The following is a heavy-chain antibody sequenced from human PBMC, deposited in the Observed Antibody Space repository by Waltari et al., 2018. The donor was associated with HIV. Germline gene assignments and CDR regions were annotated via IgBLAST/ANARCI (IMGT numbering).Heavy chain of an antibody. V-gene: IGHV4-61*02. J-gene: IGHJ5*02. Sequence: QVQLQESGPGLVKSSQTLSLTCNVPGASITSGNYFWSWVRQSAGKRLEWIGRISTSGSTKSTTSLKGRVTISLDTSNNHFSLRVSSVTAPDTAVYYCVREALVYKYYLYCSDDDCDSRWFDPWGQGTLVTVSS. CDR3: VREALVYKYYLYCSDDDCDSRWFDP. CDR1: GASITSGNYF. D-gene: IGHD2-21*01. CDR2: ISTSGST.